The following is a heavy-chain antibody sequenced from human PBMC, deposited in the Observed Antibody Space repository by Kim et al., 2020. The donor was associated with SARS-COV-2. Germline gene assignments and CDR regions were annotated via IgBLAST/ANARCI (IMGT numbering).Heavy chain of an antibody. CDR3: ATATD. CDR2: RSSGITN. J-gene: IGHJ4*02. Sequence: RSSGITNYYANAVEGRLTISRDNAKSSLYLQMKSLRDEDTAVYYCATATDWGQGTLVTVSS. V-gene: IGHV3-48*02.